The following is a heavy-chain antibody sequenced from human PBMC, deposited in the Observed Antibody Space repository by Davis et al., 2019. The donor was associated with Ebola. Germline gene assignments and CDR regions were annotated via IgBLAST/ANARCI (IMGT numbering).Heavy chain of an antibody. J-gene: IGHJ4*02. CDR1: GYTFKNYA. D-gene: IGHD6-13*01. V-gene: IGHV1-18*01. Sequence: AASVTVSCMASGYTFKNYAITWVRQAPGQGLEWMGWINTYNGNTNYAQKVQGRVTITTDTSTSTAYMELRSLRSDDTAVYYCARNGVAAGTGFDSWGQGTLVTVSS. CDR2: INTYNGNT. CDR3: ARNGVAAGTGFDS.